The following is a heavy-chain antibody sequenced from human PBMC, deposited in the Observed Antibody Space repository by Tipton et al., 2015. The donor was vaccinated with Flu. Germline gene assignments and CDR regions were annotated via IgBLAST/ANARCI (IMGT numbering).Heavy chain of an antibody. V-gene: IGHV4-59*01. CDR1: GGSISSYY. Sequence: TLSLTCTVSGGSISSYYWNWIRQPPGKGLEWIGYIYDSGNTNYNPSLRSRVTISVDTSKNQFSLMLSSVTAADTAVYYCARGTRGYSSFLQNWGQGTLVTVSS. J-gene: IGHJ4*02. D-gene: IGHD5-18*01. CDR3: ARGTRGYSSFLQN. CDR2: IYDSGNT.